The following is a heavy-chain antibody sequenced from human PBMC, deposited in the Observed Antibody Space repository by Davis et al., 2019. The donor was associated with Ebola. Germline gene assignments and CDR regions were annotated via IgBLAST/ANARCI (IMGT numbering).Heavy chain of an antibody. Sequence: GESLKISCTTSGFTFGDYAMAWVRQAPGKGLEWVSAISGSGASTYYADSVKGRFTISRDNSENTLFLQMNSLRVEDTAIYYCAKGNYDSSGYWGYWFDPWGQGTLVTVSS. CDR2: ISGSGAST. J-gene: IGHJ5*02. CDR1: GFTFGDYA. D-gene: IGHD3-22*01. CDR3: AKGNYDSSGYWGYWFDP. V-gene: IGHV3-23*01.